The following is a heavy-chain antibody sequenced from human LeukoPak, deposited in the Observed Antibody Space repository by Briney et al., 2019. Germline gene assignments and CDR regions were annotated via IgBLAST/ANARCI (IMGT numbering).Heavy chain of an antibody. J-gene: IGHJ4*02. V-gene: IGHV3-23*01. D-gene: IGHD3-10*01. CDR1: GFTFSSYA. CDR2: ISGSGGST. Sequence: GGSLRLSCAASGFTFSSYAMSWVRQAPGKGLEWVSAISGSGGSTYYADSVKGRFTISRDNSKSTLYLQMNSLRAEDTAVYYCAKDHGITMVRGPDSPSAVDYWGQGTLVTVSS. CDR3: AKDHGITMVRGPDSPSAVDY.